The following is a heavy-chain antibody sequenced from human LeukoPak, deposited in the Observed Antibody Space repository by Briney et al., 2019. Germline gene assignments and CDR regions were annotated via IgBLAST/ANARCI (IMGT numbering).Heavy chain of an antibody. V-gene: IGHV4-59*01. CDR2: IYHTGST. CDR1: GASITSYY. J-gene: IGHJ5*01. Sequence: SETLSLTCTVSGASITSYYWSWIRQPPGKGLEWIGHIYHTGSTNYNPSLKGRVTMSVDTSKNQFSLRLTSVTAADTAVYYCARDRWLDFWGQGTLVTVSS. CDR3: ARDRWLDF.